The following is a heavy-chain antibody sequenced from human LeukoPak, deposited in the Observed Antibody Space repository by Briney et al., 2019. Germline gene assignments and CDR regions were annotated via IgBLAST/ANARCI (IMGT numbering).Heavy chain of an antibody. CDR3: AHGIAAAGRGFINY. CDR2: INHSGST. CDR1: GGSFSGYY. V-gene: IGHV4-34*01. J-gene: IGHJ4*02. D-gene: IGHD6-13*01. Sequence: PSETLSPTCAVYGGSFSGYYWSWIRQPPGKGLEWIGEINHSGSTNYNPSLKSRVTISVDTSKNQFSLKLSSVTAADTAVYYCAHGIAAAGRGFINYWGQGTLVTVSS.